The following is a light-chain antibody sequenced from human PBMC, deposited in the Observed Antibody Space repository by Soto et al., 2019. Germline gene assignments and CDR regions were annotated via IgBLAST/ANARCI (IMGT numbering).Light chain of an antibody. CDR2: DAS. CDR1: QDIRKY. CDR3: QQYDNLPWT. V-gene: IGKV1-33*01. Sequence: DIQMTQSPSSLSASVGDRVTITCQASQDIRKYLNWYQQKPGKAPKLLIYDASNFETGVPSRFSGSGSGTYFTFTISSLQPEDIATYYCQQYDNLPWTFGQGTKVEIK. J-gene: IGKJ1*01.